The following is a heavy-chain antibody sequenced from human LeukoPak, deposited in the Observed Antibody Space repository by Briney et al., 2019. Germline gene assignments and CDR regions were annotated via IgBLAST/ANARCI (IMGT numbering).Heavy chain of an antibody. CDR3: AREMATPLDY. V-gene: IGHV3-30*04. D-gene: IGHD5-24*01. J-gene: IGHJ4*02. CDR2: ISYDGSVK. CDR1: GFTFSNYA. Sequence: GGSLRLSCAASGFTFSNYAMHWVRQAPGKGLEWVAVISYDGSVKYYADSVKGRFTISRDNSKNTLYLQMNSLRAEDTAVYYCAREMATPLDYWGQGTLVTVSS.